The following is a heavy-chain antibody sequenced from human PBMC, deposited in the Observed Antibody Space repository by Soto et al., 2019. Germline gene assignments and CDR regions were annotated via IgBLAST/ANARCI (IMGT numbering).Heavy chain of an antibody. D-gene: IGHD1-1*01. CDR3: ARVDQVWPSTGTPTIFDS. Sequence: SVKVSCKASGGTFSSYAISWVRQAPGQGLEWMGGIIPIFGTANYAQKCQGRVTITADESTSTAYMERSSLSSQDTAVYYCARVDQVWPSTGTPTIFDSSGQGTLLTVSS. J-gene: IGHJ4*02. CDR2: IIPIFGTA. V-gene: IGHV1-69*13. CDR1: GGTFSSYA.